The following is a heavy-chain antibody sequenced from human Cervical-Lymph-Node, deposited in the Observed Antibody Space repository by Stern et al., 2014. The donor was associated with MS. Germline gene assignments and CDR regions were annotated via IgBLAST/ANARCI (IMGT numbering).Heavy chain of an antibody. Sequence: MQLVESGAEVTKPGASVQVSCTASGGTFRSDAFSWVRQAPAPGLAWMGAIIPSFGTSSSAQKFQDRVTITADDSTGTAFLELRSLRSEDTAVYYCARSAGYYSGMDVWGQGTAVAVSS. J-gene: IGHJ6*02. V-gene: IGHV1-69*01. CDR3: ARSAGYYSGMDV. CDR2: IIPSFGTS. CDR1: GGTFRSDA.